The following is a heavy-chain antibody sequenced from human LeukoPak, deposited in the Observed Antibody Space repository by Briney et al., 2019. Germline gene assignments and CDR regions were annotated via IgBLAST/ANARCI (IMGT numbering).Heavy chain of an antibody. CDR1: GFTFSDSW. CDR2: INEDGSEK. CDR3: ARGGTGVSRDY. J-gene: IGHJ4*02. D-gene: IGHD3/OR15-3a*01. Sequence: GGSLRLSCVASGFTFSDSWMSWVRHVSGKGLEWVANINEDGSEKYYVDSVKGRFTISRDNAKKSLYLQMNSLRAEDTAVYYCARGGTGVSRDYWGQGTLVTVAS. V-gene: IGHV3-7*01.